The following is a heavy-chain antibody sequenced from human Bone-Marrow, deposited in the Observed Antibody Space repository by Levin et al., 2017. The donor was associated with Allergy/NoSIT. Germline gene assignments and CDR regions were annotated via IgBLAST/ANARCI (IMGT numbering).Heavy chain of an antibody. CDR3: ATRAVAAPK. J-gene: IGHJ4*02. V-gene: IGHV3-66*01. CDR2: IYSGGIT. Sequence: PGGSLRLSCAVSGFTVSNNYMRWVRRAPGKGLEWVALIYSGGITDHANSVKGRFTISRDNSKNTLYLQMNSLRAEDTAIYYCATRAVAAPKWGQGTLVTVSS. CDR1: GFTVSNNY. D-gene: IGHD6-19*01.